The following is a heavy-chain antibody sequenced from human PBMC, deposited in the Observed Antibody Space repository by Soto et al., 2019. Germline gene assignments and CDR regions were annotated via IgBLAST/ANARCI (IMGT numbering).Heavy chain of an antibody. V-gene: IGHV3-33*01. J-gene: IGHJ4*02. D-gene: IGHD4-17*01. Sequence: GGSLRLSCAASGFPLSGYGMHWVRQAPGKGLEWVALIWYDGSNKYYADSVKGRFTISKDNSKNTLSLQMNSLRAEDTAVYYCARDPSVTLAYFDNWGQGTLVTVSS. CDR1: GFPLSGYG. CDR2: IWYDGSNK. CDR3: ARDPSVTLAYFDN.